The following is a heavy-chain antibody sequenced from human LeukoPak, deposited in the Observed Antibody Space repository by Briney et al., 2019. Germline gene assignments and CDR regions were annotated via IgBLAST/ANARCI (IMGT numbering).Heavy chain of an antibody. CDR1: GGSISSGVYY. V-gene: IGHV4-31*03. J-gene: IGHJ4*02. Sequence: SETLSLTCTVSGGSISSGVYYWSWIRQHPGKGLEGIGYIYYSGSTYYNPSLKSRVTISVDTSKNQFSLKLSSVTAADTAVYYCARGVPAAIRGSYFDYWGQGTLVTVSS. D-gene: IGHD2-2*02. CDR2: IYYSGST. CDR3: ARGVPAAIRGSYFDY.